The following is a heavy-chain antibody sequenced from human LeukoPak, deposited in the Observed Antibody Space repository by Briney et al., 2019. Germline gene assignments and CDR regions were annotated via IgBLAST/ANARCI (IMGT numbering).Heavy chain of an antibody. J-gene: IGHJ4*02. CDR3: ASTTYCGGDCWGFDY. CDR1: GGSISSGSYY. D-gene: IGHD2-21*01. V-gene: IGHV4-61*02. CDR2: IYTSGST. Sequence: PSQTLSLTCTVSGGSISSGSYYWSWIRQPAGKGLEWIGRIYTSGSTNYNPSLKSRVTISVDTSKNQFSLKLSSVTAADTAVYYCASTTYCGGDCWGFDYWGQGTLVTVSS.